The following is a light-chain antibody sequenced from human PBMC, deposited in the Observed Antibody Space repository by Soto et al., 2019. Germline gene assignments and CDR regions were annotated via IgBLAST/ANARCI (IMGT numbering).Light chain of an antibody. J-gene: IGKJ2*01. CDR1: RSVSSRY. CDR2: GAS. Sequence: EIVLTQSPGTLSLSPGERATLSCRASRSVSSRYLAWYQPKPGQAPRLLIYGASSRATGIPDRFSGSGSGTDFSLTISRLEPEDFAVYYCQQYGSSPPYTFGQGTKLEIK. V-gene: IGKV3-20*01. CDR3: QQYGSSPPYT.